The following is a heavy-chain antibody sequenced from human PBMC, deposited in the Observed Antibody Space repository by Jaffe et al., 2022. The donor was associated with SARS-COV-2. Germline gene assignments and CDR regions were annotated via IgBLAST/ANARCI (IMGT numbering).Heavy chain of an antibody. D-gene: IGHD4-17*01. CDR3: ARAMGTVTTLYYYYGMDV. J-gene: IGHJ6*02. Sequence: QVQLVESGGGVVQPGRSLRLSCAASGFTFSSYGMHWVRQAPGKGLEWVAVIWYDGSNKYYADSVKGRFTISRDNSKNTLYLQMNSLRAEDTAVYYCARAMGTVTTLYYYYGMDVWGQGTTVTVSS. V-gene: IGHV3-33*01. CDR1: GFTFSSYG. CDR2: IWYDGSNK.